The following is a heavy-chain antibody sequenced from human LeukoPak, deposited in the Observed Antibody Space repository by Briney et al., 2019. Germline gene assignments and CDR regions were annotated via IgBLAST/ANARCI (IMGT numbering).Heavy chain of an antibody. J-gene: IGHJ4*02. V-gene: IGHV3-23*01. D-gene: IGHD1-26*01. CDR3: ARVLGGSYHFDY. CDR1: GFTFSDYY. Sequence: GGSLRLSCAASGFTFSDYYMSWVRQAPGKGLEWVSAISGSGGSTYYADSVKGRFTISRDNSKNTLYLQMNSLKAEDTAVYYCARVLGGSYHFDYWGQGTLVTVSS. CDR2: ISGSGGST.